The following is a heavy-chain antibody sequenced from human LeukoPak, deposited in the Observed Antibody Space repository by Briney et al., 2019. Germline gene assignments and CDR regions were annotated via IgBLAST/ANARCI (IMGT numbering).Heavy chain of an antibody. V-gene: IGHV4-39*07. CDR1: GGSISNYY. Sequence: PSETLSLTCTVSGGSISNYYWGWIRQPPGKGLEWIGNIYYSGNTYYNPSLKSRVAISVDTSKNQFSLKLSSVTAADTAVYYCARDGYLAVDYWGQGTLVTVSS. CDR3: ARDGYLAVDY. CDR2: IYYSGNT. J-gene: IGHJ4*02. D-gene: IGHD2-2*03.